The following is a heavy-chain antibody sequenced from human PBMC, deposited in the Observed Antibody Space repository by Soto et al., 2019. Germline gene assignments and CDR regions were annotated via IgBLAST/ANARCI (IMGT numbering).Heavy chain of an antibody. CDR3: ARAPSSLVSFFFDY. CDR2: IYYSGST. V-gene: IGHV4-59*01. CDR1: GGSISSYY. J-gene: IGHJ4*02. D-gene: IGHD1-26*01. Sequence: QVQLQESGPGLVKPSETLSLTCTVSGGSISSYYWSWIRQPPGKGLEWIGYIYYSGSTNYNPSLKSRVTISVDTSKNQFSLKLSSVTAADTAVYYCARAPSSLVSFFFDYWGQGTLVTVSS.